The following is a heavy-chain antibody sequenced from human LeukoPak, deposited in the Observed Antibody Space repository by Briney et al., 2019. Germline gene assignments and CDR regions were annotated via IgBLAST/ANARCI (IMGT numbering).Heavy chain of an antibody. V-gene: IGHV5-51*01. D-gene: IGHD2-2*01. CDR3: ARVSIVVVPAAMHPIDY. J-gene: IGHJ4*02. Sequence: EESLKISCPGSGYSFTSYWIGWVRQMPGKGQEWMGIIYPGDSDTRHSPYFQGQVTISADKSLRTAYPQWSSAKASDTAMAYCARVSIVVVPAAMHPIDYWGQGTLVTVSS. CDR2: IYPGDSDT. CDR1: GYSFTSYW.